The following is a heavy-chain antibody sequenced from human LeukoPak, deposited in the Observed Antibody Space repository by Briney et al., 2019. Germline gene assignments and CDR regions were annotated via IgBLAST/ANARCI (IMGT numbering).Heavy chain of an antibody. V-gene: IGHV3-48*04. CDR2: ISSRSSTI. J-gene: IGHJ6*03. D-gene: IGHD2-2*02. Sequence: GGSLRLSYAASGFTFSSYSMNWVRQAPGKGREWVSYISSRSSTIYYADSVKGRFTISRDNAKNSLYLQMNSLRAEDTAVYYCASSPAAIPNYYYYMDVWGKGTTVTVSS. CDR3: ASSPAAIPNYYYYMDV. CDR1: GFTFSSYS.